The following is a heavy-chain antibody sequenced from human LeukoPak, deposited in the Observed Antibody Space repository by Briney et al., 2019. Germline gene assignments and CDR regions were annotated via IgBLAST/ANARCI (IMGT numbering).Heavy chain of an antibody. Sequence: TSETLSLTRAVSGGSISSSNWWSWVRQPPGKGLEWIGEIYHSGSTNYNPSLKSRVTISVDKSKNQFSLKLSSVTAADTAVYYCARGYSSSWYPKTHFDYWGQGTLVTVSS. CDR1: GGSISSSNW. J-gene: IGHJ4*02. V-gene: IGHV4-4*02. CDR2: IYHSGST. CDR3: ARGYSSSWYPKTHFDY. D-gene: IGHD6-13*01.